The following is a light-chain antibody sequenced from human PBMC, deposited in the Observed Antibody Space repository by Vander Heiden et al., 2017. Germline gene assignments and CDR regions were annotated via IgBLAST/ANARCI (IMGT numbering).Light chain of an antibody. CDR2: WAS. CDR3: EQHSTKT. CDR1: QSVLSSFNSKNH. Sequence: DIVLPQSPDALAVSLGERATINCKSSQSVLSSFNSKNHLAWFRQKPRQPPELLIYWASTRESGVPDRFSGSGSGTDFTLTISNMQAEDVAVYYCEQHSTKTFGQGTKVEIK. J-gene: IGKJ1*01. V-gene: IGKV4-1*01.